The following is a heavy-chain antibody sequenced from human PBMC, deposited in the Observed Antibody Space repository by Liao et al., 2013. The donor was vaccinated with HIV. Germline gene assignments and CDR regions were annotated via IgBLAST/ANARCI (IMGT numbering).Heavy chain of an antibody. CDR1: GGSISSGSYY. Sequence: QVQLQESGPGLVKPSQTLSLTCTVSGGSISSGSYYWSWIRQPAGKGLEWIGRIYTSGSTNYNPSLKSRVTISVDTSRNQFSLKLSSVTAADTAVYYCARDTALLNRYSVYYYYMDVWGKGTTVTVSS. J-gene: IGHJ6*03. D-gene: IGHD5-18*01. CDR3: ARDTALLNRYSVYYYYMDV. V-gene: IGHV4-61*02. CDR2: IYTSGST.